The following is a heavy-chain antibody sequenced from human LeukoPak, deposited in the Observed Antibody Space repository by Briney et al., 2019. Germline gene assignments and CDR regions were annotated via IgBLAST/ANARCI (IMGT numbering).Heavy chain of an antibody. V-gene: IGHV3-23*01. J-gene: IGHJ4*02. CDR2: ISGSGGST. CDR1: GFTFSSYA. Sequence: PGGFLRLSCAASGFTFSSYAMSWVRQAPGKGLEWVSAISGSGGSTYYADSVKGRFTISRDNSKNTLYLQMNSLRAEDTAVYYCAKESLYDSSETLGDYWGQGTLVTVSS. CDR3: AKESLYDSSETLGDY. D-gene: IGHD3-22*01.